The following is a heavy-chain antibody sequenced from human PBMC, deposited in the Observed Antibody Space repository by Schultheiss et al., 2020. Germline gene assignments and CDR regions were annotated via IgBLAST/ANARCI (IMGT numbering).Heavy chain of an antibody. V-gene: IGHV4-34*01. Sequence: SETLSLTCAVYGGSFSGYYWSWIRQPPGKGLEWIGEINHSGSTNYNPSLKSRVTISVDTSKNQFSLKLSSVTAADTAVYYCARSYSHKGGLDFWGQGTLVTVSS. CDR2: INHSGST. CDR1: GGSFSGYY. J-gene: IGHJ4*02. D-gene: IGHD1-26*01. CDR3: ARSYSHKGGLDF.